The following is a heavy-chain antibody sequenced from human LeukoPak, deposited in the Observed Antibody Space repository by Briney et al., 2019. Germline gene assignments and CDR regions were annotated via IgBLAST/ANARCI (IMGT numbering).Heavy chain of an antibody. V-gene: IGHV3-21*01. CDR2: ISSSSSYI. J-gene: IGHJ1*01. CDR1: GFTFSSYS. Sequence: GGSLRLSCAASGFTFSSYSMNWVRQAPGKGLEWVSSISSSSSYIYYADSVKGRFTISRDNAKNSLYLQMNSLRAEDTAVYYCARVSVGGWFSSEYFQRWGQGTLVTVSS. D-gene: IGHD6-19*01. CDR3: ARVSVGGWFSSEYFQR.